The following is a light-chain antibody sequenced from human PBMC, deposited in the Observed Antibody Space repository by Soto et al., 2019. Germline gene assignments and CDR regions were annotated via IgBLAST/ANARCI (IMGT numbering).Light chain of an antibody. CDR1: QGISSY. J-gene: IGKJ4*02. Sequence: DIELTQSPSFLSASVGDRVTITCRASQGISSYLAWYQQKPGQAPNLLIYAASTLQTGIPSRFSGSESGTEFTLTISRLQPEDFATYYCQQYNTYPLTFGGGTKVDIK. CDR3: QQYNTYPLT. V-gene: IGKV1-9*01. CDR2: AAS.